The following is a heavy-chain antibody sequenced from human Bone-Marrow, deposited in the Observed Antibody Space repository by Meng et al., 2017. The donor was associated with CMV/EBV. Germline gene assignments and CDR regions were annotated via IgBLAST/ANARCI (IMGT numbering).Heavy chain of an antibody. Sequence: ETLSLTCAASEFTFSTYTMNWVRQAPGEGLEWVSSITSSSTYIFYADSVKGRFTISRDNAKNSLSLQMDSLRAEDTAVYYCARITDYNSYRPSYYYGMDVCGQGTTVTVSS. CDR3: ARITDYNSYRPSYYYGMDV. J-gene: IGHJ6*02. D-gene: IGHD6-6*01. CDR1: EFTFSTYT. V-gene: IGHV3-21*01. CDR2: ITSSSTYI.